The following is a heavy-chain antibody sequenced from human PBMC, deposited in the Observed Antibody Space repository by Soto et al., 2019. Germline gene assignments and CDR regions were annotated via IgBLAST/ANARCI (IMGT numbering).Heavy chain of an antibody. CDR3: ARSLRSSVGVYMDV. V-gene: IGHV4-59*11. D-gene: IGHD6-6*01. J-gene: IGHJ6*03. Sequence: PSETLSLTCTVSGGSISSHYWSWIRQPPGKGLEWIGYIYYSGSTNYNPSLKSRVTISVDTSKNQFSLKLSSVTAADTAVYYCARSLRSSVGVYMDVWGKGTTVTVSS. CDR1: GGSISSHY. CDR2: IYYSGST.